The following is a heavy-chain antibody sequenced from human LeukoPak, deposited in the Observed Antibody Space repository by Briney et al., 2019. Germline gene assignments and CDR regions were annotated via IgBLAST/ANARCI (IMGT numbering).Heavy chain of an antibody. CDR1: GFMFSDYG. V-gene: IGHV3-33*06. D-gene: IGHD3-10*01. J-gene: IGHJ6*03. CDR2: IWYDGSNI. CDR3: AKEGDRGEALYYYYMDV. Sequence: PGRSLRLSCAASGFMFSDYGMHWVRQAPGKGLEWVAAIWYDGSNIFYADSVKGRFTISRDNSENALYLQMNSLRAEDTADYYCAKEGDRGEALYYYYMDVWGNGTTVTVSS.